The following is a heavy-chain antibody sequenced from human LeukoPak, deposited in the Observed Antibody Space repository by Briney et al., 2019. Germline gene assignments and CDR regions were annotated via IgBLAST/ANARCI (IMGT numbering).Heavy chain of an antibody. CDR3: ARPLLWWPQVGYFDY. Sequence: ASVKVSCKASGYTFTGYYMHWVRQAPGQGLEWMGWINPNSGGTNYAQKFQGRVTMTRDTSISTAYMELSRLRSDDTAVYYCARPLLWWPQVGYFDYWGQGTWSPSPQ. D-gene: IGHD4/OR15-4a*01. J-gene: IGHJ4*02. CDR1: GYTFTGYY. CDR2: INPNSGGT. V-gene: IGHV1-2*02.